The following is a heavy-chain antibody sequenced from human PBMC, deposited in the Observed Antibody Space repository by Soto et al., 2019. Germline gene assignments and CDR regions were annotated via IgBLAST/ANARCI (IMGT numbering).Heavy chain of an antibody. D-gene: IGHD6-19*01. CDR2: GNASGSS. CDR3: ARGVAETDFYPWANLFAP. CDR1: GGSISSFY. J-gene: IGHJ5*02. V-gene: IGHV4-4*07. Sequence: QMVLQESGPGLVNPSETLSLTCNVSGGSISSFYWTWIRQPAGGRLEWIGRGNASGSSNYTPSLTTPCTLSLHRSRSQFSLSLYSVTAADTAVYYCARGVAETDFYPWANLFAPWGQGILFTVSS.